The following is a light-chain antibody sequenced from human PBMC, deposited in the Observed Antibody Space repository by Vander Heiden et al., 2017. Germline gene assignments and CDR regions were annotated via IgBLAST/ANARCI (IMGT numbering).Light chain of an antibody. Sequence: EILLTQSPGTLSLSPGESATLSCRASQSVTNNYLAWYQQKPGQAPRVLIYGASSRATGIPVRFSGSGSGTDFTLTISRLEPEDFAVYSCQQYGSSPFTFGQGTKLEIK. CDR3: QQYGSSPFT. J-gene: IGKJ2*01. CDR2: GAS. V-gene: IGKV3-20*01. CDR1: QSVTNNY.